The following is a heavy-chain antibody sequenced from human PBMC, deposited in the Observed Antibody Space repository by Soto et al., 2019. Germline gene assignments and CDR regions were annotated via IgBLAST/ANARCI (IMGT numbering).Heavy chain of an antibody. V-gene: IGHV3-74*01. Sequence: PGGSLRLSCAASGFTLSRYWLHWVRQVPGKGLVWVSRINPDGSTTNYADSVKGRFTVSRDNAKNTVYLHMNSLRAEDTAVYYCTRDMTGPDDHWGQGTLVTVSS. D-gene: IGHD3-9*01. CDR3: TRDMTGPDDH. J-gene: IGHJ4*02. CDR2: INPDGSTT. CDR1: GFTLSRYW.